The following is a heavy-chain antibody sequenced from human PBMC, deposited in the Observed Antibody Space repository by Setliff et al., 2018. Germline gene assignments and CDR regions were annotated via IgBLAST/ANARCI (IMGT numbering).Heavy chain of an antibody. D-gene: IGHD6-6*01. CDR1: GGTFSSYA. CDR3: APSHQYSSSPFDY. CDR2: IIPIFGTA. Sequence: ASVKVSCKASGGTFSSYAISWVRQAPGQGLEWMGRIIPIFGTANYAQKFQGRVTITADKSTSTAYMGLSSLRSEDTAVYYCAPSHQYSSSPFDYWGQGALVTVSS. J-gene: IGHJ4*02. V-gene: IGHV1-69*06.